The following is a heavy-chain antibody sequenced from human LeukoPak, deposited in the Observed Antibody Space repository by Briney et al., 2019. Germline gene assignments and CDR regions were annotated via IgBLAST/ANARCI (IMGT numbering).Heavy chain of an antibody. CDR2: INPNSGGT. Sequence: GASVKVSCKASGYTFTGYYIRWVRQAPGQGLEWMGWINPNSGGTNYAQKFQGRVTMTRDTSSSTAYMEVRRLRSDDTAVYYCARDPPRFDYWGQGTLVTVSS. V-gene: IGHV1-2*02. J-gene: IGHJ4*02. CDR1: GYTFTGYY. CDR3: ARDPPRFDY.